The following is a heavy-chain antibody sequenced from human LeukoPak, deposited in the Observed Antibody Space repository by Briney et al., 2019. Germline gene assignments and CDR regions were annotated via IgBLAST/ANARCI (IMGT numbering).Heavy chain of an antibody. J-gene: IGHJ6*04. V-gene: IGHV3-23*01. CDR2: ISGSGDNT. CDR1: GFTFSSYA. CDR3: AKKSCSSTSCYEDV. Sequence: GGSLRLSCAASGFTFSSYAMSWVRQAPGKGLKWVSAISGSGDNTDYTDSVKGRFTISRDNSKNTLYLQMNSLRAEDTAVYYCAKKSCSSTSCYEDVWGKGTTVTVSS. D-gene: IGHD2-2*01.